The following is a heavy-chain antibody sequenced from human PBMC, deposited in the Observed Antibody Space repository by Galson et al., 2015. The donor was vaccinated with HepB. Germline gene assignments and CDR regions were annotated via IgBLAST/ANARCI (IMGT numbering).Heavy chain of an antibody. J-gene: IGHJ4*02. V-gene: IGHV3-7*01. CDR1: GFTFSSYW. D-gene: IGHD5-18*01. CDR3: ARARGYSYGYADY. CDR2: IKQDGSEK. Sequence: SLRLSCAASGFTFSSYWMTWVRQAPGKGLEWVANIKQDGSEKYYVDSVKGRFAISRDNAKNLLYLQMNSLRVEDTAVYYCARARGYSYGYADYWGQGTLVTVSS.